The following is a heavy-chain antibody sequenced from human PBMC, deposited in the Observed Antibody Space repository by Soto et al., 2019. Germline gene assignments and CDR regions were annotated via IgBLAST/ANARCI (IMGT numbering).Heavy chain of an antibody. CDR2: IRSKAYGGTT. Sequence: PGGSLRFSCTASGFTFGDYAMSWFRQAPGKGLGWVGFIRSKAYGGTTEYAASVKGRFTISRDDSKSIAYLQMNSLKTEDTAVYYCTREYSSGWYLNNWFDPWGQGTLVTVSS. V-gene: IGHV3-49*03. CDR1: GFTFGDYA. D-gene: IGHD6-19*01. CDR3: TREYSSGWYLNNWFDP. J-gene: IGHJ5*02.